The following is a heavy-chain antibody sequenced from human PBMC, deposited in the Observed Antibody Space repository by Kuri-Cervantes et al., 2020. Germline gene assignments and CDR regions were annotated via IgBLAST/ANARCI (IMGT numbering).Heavy chain of an antibody. CDR3: ARDTWARGYNFWSSYSIGTKGGNFPTQFDY. CDR1: GYTFTSYD. D-gene: IGHD3-3*01. J-gene: IGHJ4*02. CDR2: MNPNSGNT. Sequence: ASVKVSCKASGYTFTSYDINWVRQATGQGLEWMGWMNPNSGNTGYAQKFQGRVTMTVDTSTSTAYMELRSLRSDDTAVYYCARDTWARGYNFWSSYSIGTKGGNFPTQFDYWGQGTLVTVSS. V-gene: IGHV1-8*02.